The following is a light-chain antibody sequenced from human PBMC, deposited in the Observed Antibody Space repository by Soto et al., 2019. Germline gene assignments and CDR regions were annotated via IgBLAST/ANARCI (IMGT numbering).Light chain of an antibody. Sequence: DIQMTQSPSSLSASVGDRVTITCRASQSISSYLNWYQQKPGKAPKLLIYAASSLQSGVPSRFSGSGSGTDFTLTISSLQPEDFATYYCLQDYSFPRTFGGGTKEDIK. CDR2: AAS. CDR3: LQDYSFPRT. CDR1: QSISSY. V-gene: IGKV1-39*01. J-gene: IGKJ4*01.